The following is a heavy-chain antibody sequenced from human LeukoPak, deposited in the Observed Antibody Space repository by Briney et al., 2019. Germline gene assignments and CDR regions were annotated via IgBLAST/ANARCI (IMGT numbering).Heavy chain of an antibody. J-gene: IGHJ4*02. V-gene: IGHV4-59*08. CDR2: FQYSGNS. D-gene: IGHD2-2*01. CDR3: ARQRIVVVPAAFDY. Sequence: SETLSLTCNVSGSSITAFYWSWIRQSPGKGLEWIGSFQYSGNSYYNPSLKSRVAMSVDTSKNQFSLKLSSVTAADTAVYYCARQRIVVVPAAFDYWGQGTLVTVSS. CDR1: GSSITAFY.